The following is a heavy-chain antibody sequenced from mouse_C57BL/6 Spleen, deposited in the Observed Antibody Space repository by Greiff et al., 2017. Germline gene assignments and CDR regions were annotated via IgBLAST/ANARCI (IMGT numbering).Heavy chain of an antibody. V-gene: IGHV14-1*01. D-gene: IGHD2-1*01. Sequence: VQLQQSGAELVRPGASVKLSCTASGFNIKDYYMHWVKQRPEQGLEWIGRIDPEDGDTDYAPKFKGKATMTADTSSNTAYLQLSSLTSEDTAVYYCTTGIYYGNYYFDYWGQGTTLTVSS. CDR2: IDPEDGDT. CDR3: TTGIYYGNYYFDY. J-gene: IGHJ2*01. CDR1: GFNIKDYY.